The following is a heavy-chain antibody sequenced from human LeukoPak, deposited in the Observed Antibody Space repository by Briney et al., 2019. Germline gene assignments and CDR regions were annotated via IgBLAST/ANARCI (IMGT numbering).Heavy chain of an antibody. V-gene: IGHV4-59*01. CDR1: GGSISSYY. CDR3: ARVGEYSYGPDH. J-gene: IGHJ4*02. Sequence: SETLSLTCTVSGGSISSYYWSWIRQPPGKGLEWIGYIYYSGSTNYNPSLKSRVTISVDPSKNQFSLKLSSVTAADTAVYYCARVGEYSYGPDHWGQGTLVTVSS. CDR2: IYYSGST. D-gene: IGHD5-18*01.